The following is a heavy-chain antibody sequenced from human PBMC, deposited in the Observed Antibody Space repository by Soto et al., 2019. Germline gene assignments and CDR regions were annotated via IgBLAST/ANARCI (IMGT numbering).Heavy chain of an antibody. CDR1: GYTFTSHG. CDR2: IGTYNGKT. CDR3: ARLLTEGVTYREDAFDI. V-gene: IGHV1-18*01. J-gene: IGHJ3*02. Sequence: QVQLVQSGGEVKKPGASVKVSCKASGYTFTSHGFSWVRQAPGQGLEWMGWIGTYNGKTDYAEKFQGRVTMTADTRTNTGYMELRSLRSDDTAVYYCARLLTEGVTYREDAFDIWGQGTKVTVSS. D-gene: IGHD3-16*02.